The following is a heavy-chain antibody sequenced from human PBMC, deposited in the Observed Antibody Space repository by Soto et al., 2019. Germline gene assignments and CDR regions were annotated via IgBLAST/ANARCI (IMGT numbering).Heavy chain of an antibody. J-gene: IGHJ4*02. CDR2: INSDASTT. Sequence: EVQLVESGGGLGQPGGSLRLSCAASGFSFSSSWMHWVRQAPGKGLVWVSRINSDASTTTYADSVKGRFTISRDNATNTLYLQMNSLRADDTAVYYCVRDGGQWGQGTLVTVSS. CDR3: VRDGGQ. D-gene: IGHD3-16*01. V-gene: IGHV3-74*03. CDR1: GFSFSSSW.